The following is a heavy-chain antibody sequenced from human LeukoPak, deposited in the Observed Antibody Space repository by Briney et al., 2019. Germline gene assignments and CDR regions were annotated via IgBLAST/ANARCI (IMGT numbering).Heavy chain of an antibody. J-gene: IGHJ4*02. CDR1: GFTFSSYG. V-gene: IGHV3-30*03. CDR3: ARRAGAYSHPYDY. CDR2: ISYDGSNK. D-gene: IGHD4/OR15-4a*01. Sequence: GGSLRLSCSASGFTFSSYGMHWVRQAPGKGLEWVAVISYDGSNKYYADSVKGRFTISRDNSKNTLYLQMNSLRAEDTAVYYCARRAGAYSHPYDYWGQGTLVTVSS.